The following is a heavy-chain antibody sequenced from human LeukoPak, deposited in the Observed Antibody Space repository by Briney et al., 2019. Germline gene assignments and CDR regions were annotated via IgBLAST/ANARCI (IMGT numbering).Heavy chain of an antibody. J-gene: IGHJ4*02. CDR2: IYYSGST. CDR1: GGSISNYY. CDR3: ARAGYYYDGSGYPYSYYFDL. V-gene: IGHV4-59*01. Sequence: PSETLSLTCTVSGGSISNYYWSWIRQPPGKRLEWIGYIYYSGSTYYNPSLKSRVTISVDTSKNQFSLKLNSVTAADTAVYYCARAGYYYDGSGYPYSYYFDLWGQGTLVTVSS. D-gene: IGHD3-22*01.